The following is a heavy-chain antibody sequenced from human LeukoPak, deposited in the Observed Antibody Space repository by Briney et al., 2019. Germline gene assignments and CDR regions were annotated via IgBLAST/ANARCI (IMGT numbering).Heavy chain of an antibody. V-gene: IGHV4-38-2*02. Sequence: PSETLSLTCTVSGYSISSGYYWGWIRQPPGKGLEWIGSIYHSGSTYYNPSLKSRVTISVDTSKHPFSLKLSSVTAADTAVYYCARVSGSYDYWGQGTLVTVSS. CDR3: ARVSGSYDY. CDR1: GYSISSGYY. J-gene: IGHJ4*02. D-gene: IGHD1-26*01. CDR2: IYHSGST.